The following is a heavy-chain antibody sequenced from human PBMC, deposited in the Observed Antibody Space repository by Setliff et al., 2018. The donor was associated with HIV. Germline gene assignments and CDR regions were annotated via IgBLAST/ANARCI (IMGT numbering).Heavy chain of an antibody. Sequence: SETLSLTCSISGGFISSYYWTWIRQAPGKGLEWIGTIYQSGSTYYNPSLKSRVTISLDTSKNQFSLKLSSVTAADTAVYYCARVSYDYASYYMDVWGKGTTVTVSS. J-gene: IGHJ6*03. CDR2: IYQSGST. V-gene: IGHV4-59*08. CDR3: ARVSYDYASYYMDV. CDR1: GGFISSYY. D-gene: IGHD3-16*01.